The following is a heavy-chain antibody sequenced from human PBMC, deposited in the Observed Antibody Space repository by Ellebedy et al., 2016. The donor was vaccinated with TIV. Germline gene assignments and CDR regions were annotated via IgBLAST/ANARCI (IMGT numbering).Heavy chain of an antibody. D-gene: IGHD4-23*01. V-gene: IGHV3-23*01. J-gene: IGHJ6*02. Sequence: GESLKISCAASGFTFSNYAMTWVRQAPGKGLEWVSAISGGAYTAYYADSVKGRFTVSRDNSKNTLYLQMNRLRAEDTAVYYCAKDIQVVTPDGMDVWGQGTTVAVSS. CDR1: GFTFSNYA. CDR2: ISGGAYTA. CDR3: AKDIQVVTPDGMDV.